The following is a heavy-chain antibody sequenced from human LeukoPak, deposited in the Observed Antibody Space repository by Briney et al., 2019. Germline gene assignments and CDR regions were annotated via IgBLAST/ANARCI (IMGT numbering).Heavy chain of an antibody. V-gene: IGHV3-66*01. CDR3: ARDFGMGYCRF. J-gene: IGHJ4*02. CDR1: GFTFSNAW. D-gene: IGHD2-15*01. Sequence: GGSLRLSCAASGFTFSNAWMSWVRQAPGKGLEWVSVIYSGGSTYYADSVKGRFTISRDNSKNTLYLQMNSLRAEDTAVYYCARDFGMGYCRFWGQGTLVTVSS. CDR2: IYSGGST.